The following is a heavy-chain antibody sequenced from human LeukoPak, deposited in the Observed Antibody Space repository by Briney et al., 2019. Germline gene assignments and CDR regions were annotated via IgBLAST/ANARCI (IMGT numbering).Heavy chain of an antibody. J-gene: IGHJ4*02. CDR3: ARELVDSGVVMVDY. Sequence: GGSLRLSCAASGFTFSSYSMNWVRQAPGKGLEWVSYISSSSSTIYYADSVKGRFTISRDNAKNSLYLQMNSLRAEDTAVYYCARELVDSGVVMVDYWGQGTLVTVSS. D-gene: IGHD3-3*01. CDR1: GFTFSSYS. V-gene: IGHV3-48*01. CDR2: ISSSSSTI.